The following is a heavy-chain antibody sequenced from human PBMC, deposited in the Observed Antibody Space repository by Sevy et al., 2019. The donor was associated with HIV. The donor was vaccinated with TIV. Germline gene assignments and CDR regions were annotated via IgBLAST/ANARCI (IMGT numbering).Heavy chain of an antibody. CDR1: GFTFSSYA. Sequence: GGFLRLSCAASGFTFSSYAMTWVRQAPGKGLEWVSVISGSGGVSTYYADSVKGRFTISRDNSKNTLYLQMNSLRAEDTAVYHCAKDQSFYDFWSGYSKSYYALDVWGQGTTVTVSS. CDR3: AKDQSFYDFWSGYSKSYYALDV. V-gene: IGHV3-23*01. D-gene: IGHD3-3*01. J-gene: IGHJ6*02. CDR2: ISGSGGVST.